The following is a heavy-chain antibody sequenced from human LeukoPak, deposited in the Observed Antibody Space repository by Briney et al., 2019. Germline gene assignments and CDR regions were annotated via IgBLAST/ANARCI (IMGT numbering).Heavy chain of an antibody. CDR1: GFTFSSYG. Sequence: PGRSLRLSCAASGFTFSSYGMHWVRQAPGKGLEWVAVISYDGSNKYYADSVKGRFTISRDNSKNTLYLQMNSLRAEDTAVYYCAKGGSSWVFDYWGQATLVTVSS. CDR2: ISYDGSNK. J-gene: IGHJ4*02. V-gene: IGHV3-30*18. D-gene: IGHD6-13*01. CDR3: AKGGSSWVFDY.